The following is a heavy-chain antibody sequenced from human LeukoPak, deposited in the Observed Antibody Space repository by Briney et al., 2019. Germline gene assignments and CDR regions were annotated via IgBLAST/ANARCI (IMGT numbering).Heavy chain of an antibody. CDR1: GYSFTSYW. D-gene: IGHD2-15*01. Sequence: GESLKISCKGSGYSFTSYWIGWVRQMPGKGLEWMGIIYPGDSDTRYSPSFQGQVTISADKSISTAYLQWSSLKASVTAMYYCARLGGYCSGGSCYSSGYFDYWGQGTLVTVSS. CDR2: IYPGDSDT. CDR3: ARLGGYCSGGSCYSSGYFDY. V-gene: IGHV5-51*01. J-gene: IGHJ4*02.